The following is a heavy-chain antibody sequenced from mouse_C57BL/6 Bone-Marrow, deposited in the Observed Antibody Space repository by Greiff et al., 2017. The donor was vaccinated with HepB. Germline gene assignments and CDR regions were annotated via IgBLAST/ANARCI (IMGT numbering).Heavy chain of an antibody. CDR3: ALWSFAY. Sequence: VKLQQSGPELVKPGASVKISCKASGYSFTGYYMNWVKQSPEKSLEWIGEINPSTGGTTYNQKFKAKATLTVDKSSSTAYMQLKSLTSEDSAVYYCALWSFAYWGQGTLVTVSA. J-gene: IGHJ3*01. CDR2: INPSTGGT. D-gene: IGHD1-1*02. V-gene: IGHV1-42*01. CDR1: GYSFTGYY.